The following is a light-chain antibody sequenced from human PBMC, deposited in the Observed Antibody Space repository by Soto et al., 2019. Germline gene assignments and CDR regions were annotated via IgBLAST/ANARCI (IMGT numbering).Light chain of an antibody. J-gene: IGLJ3*02. CDR2: DTG. CDR1: TGADTSSHY. Sequence: LAPSLTGSPLGTVNLTSVASTGADTSSHYPYWFQQKPGQVPRTLIYDTGNKHSWTPARFSGFLIGGKAALTLSGARPEDEAQYYCLLSYSAPGVCGGGA. V-gene: IGLV7-46*01. CDR3: LLSYSAPGV.